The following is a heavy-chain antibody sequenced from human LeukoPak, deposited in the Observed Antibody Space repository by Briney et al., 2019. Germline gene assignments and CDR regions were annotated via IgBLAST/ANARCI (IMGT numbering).Heavy chain of an antibody. J-gene: IGHJ3*02. Sequence: GASVKVSCKASGYTFTSYDINWVRQATGQGLEWMGWMNPNSGNTGYAQKFQGRVTMTRNTSISTAYMELSRLRSDDTAVYYCARSDGDPSGFGYCSSTSCYKGGMAAAATKASGAFDIWGQGTMVTVSS. V-gene: IGHV1-8*01. CDR3: ARSDGDPSGFGYCSSTSCYKGGMAAAATKASGAFDI. CDR1: GYTFTSYD. CDR2: MNPNSGNT. D-gene: IGHD2-2*02.